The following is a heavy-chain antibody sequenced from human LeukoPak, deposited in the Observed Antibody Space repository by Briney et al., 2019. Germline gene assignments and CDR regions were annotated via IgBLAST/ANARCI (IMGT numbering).Heavy chain of an antibody. J-gene: IGHJ4*02. Sequence: GGSLRLSCAASGFTVSSYYMSWGRQAPGKGLEWVSVIYSDGRTFYADSVKGRFTISRDNSKNTLYLQMNSLRAEDTAVYFCAREVSGGYYFFDYWGQGTLVTVSS. V-gene: IGHV3-53*01. CDR1: GFTVSSYY. CDR3: AREVSGGYYFFDY. D-gene: IGHD3-22*01. CDR2: IYSDGRT.